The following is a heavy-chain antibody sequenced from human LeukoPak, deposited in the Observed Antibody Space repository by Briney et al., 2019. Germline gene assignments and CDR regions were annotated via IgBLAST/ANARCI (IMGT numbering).Heavy chain of an antibody. CDR1: GFTFSDYW. CDR3: ARDFYYFDY. D-gene: IGHD2/OR15-2a*01. CDR2: MNKDGTEK. Sequence: PGGSLRLSCAGSGFTFSDYWVDWVRQAPGKGLEWVANMNKDGTEKNYLESVKGRFTISRDNAKNSLYLQMNSLRAEDTAVYYCARDFYYFDYWGQGTLVTVSS. J-gene: IGHJ4*02. V-gene: IGHV3-7*01.